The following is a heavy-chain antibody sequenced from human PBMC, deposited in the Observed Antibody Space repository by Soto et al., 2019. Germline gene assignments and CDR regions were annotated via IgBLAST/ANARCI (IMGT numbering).Heavy chain of an antibody. CDR2: ITGGGDTA. J-gene: IGHJ4*02. CDR3: AKRDRSNWSYFDY. D-gene: IGHD1-20*01. CDR1: GFTFSNYA. V-gene: IGHV3-23*01. Sequence: PGGSLRLSCAASGFTFSNYAMTWVRQAPGRGLEWVSVITGGGDTAYYAGSVKGRFTISRDNSKNTLYLQMNSLRAEDTALYYCAKRDRSNWSYFDYWGQGTLVTVSS.